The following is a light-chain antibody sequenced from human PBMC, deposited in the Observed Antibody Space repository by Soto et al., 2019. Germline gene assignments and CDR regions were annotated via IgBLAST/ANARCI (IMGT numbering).Light chain of an antibody. CDR1: QSVDTY. CDR2: GTS. CDR3: QQLNTSPWT. Sequence: EVVITHSPASLSVSPGGRVTLSCRASQSVDTYLAWYQQKPGRAPRLLISGTSTRATGIPDRFSGSASGTDFTLTISSLQPEDFATYYCQQLNTSPWTFGQGTKVDI. J-gene: IGKJ1*01. V-gene: IGKV3D-15*01.